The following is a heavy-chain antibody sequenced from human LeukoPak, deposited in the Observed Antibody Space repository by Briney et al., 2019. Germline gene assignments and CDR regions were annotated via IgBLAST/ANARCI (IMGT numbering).Heavy chain of an antibody. V-gene: IGHV4-39*07. J-gene: IGHJ4*02. CDR3: ARTYYYDSSGYYEAYFDY. Sequence: PSETLSLTCTVSGGSISSSSYYWGWIRQPPGKGLEWIGSIYYSGSTYYNPSLKSRVTISVDTSKNQFSLKLSSVTAADTAVYYCARTYYYDSSGYYEAYFDYWGQGTLVTVSS. CDR2: IYYSGST. CDR1: GGSISSSSYY. D-gene: IGHD3-22*01.